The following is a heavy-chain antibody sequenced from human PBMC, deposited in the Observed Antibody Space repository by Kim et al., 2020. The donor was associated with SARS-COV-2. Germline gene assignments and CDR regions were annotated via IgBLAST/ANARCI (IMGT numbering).Heavy chain of an antibody. CDR1: GFTFTNAW. J-gene: IGHJ4*02. Sequence: GGSLRLSCAASGFTFTNAWMSWVRQAPGKGLEWVGRIKSNTDGGTTDYAAHVQGRFTISRDDSINTLYLQMNSLKTEDTAVYYCSTLQMATILPDYWGQGTLVTVSS. V-gene: IGHV3-15*01. D-gene: IGHD5-12*01. CDR3: STLQMATILPDY. CDR2: IKSNTDGGTT.